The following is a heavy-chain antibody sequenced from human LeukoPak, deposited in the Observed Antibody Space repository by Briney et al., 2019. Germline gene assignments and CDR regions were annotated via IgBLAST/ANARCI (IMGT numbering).Heavy chain of an antibody. J-gene: IGHJ4*01. V-gene: IGHV4-59*08. CDR3: ARRGYSSGWYEGYFDQ. D-gene: IGHD6-19*01. CDR1: GGSTTSYY. CDR2: IYYSGGT. Sequence: PSETLSLTCTVSGGSTTSYYWTWIRQAPGKGLEWIGHIYYSGGTNYNPSLKSRVAISADTSKNQFSLKLNSVTAADTAVYYCARRGYSSGWYEGYFDQWGQGTLVTVSS.